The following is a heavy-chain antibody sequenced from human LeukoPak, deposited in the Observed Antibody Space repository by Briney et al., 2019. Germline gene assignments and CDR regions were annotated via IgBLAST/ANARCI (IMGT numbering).Heavy chain of an antibody. CDR2: IYSGGST. J-gene: IGHJ2*01. Sequence: AGGSLRLSCAASGFTVSSNYMSWVRQAPGKGLEWVSVIYSGGSTYYADSVKGRFTISRDNSKNTLYLQMNSLRAEDTAVYYCAKVPPSPGWWYFDLWGRGTLVTVSS. CDR3: AKVPPSPGWWYFDL. CDR1: GFTVSSNY. V-gene: IGHV3-53*01.